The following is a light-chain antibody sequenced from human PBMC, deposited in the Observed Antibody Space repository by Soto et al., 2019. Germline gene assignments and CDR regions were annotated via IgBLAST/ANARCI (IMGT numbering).Light chain of an antibody. CDR1: NDISSR. CDR3: QHYTNWPLT. CDR2: DAS. J-gene: IGKJ4*01. V-gene: IGKV3-15*01. Sequence: EIVMTQFRVTLSVSPGERVTLSCRASNDISSRLAWYQQKPGQAPRLLIHDASTRATGLPARFSGSGSGTEFTLTISSVQSEDFAVYYCQHYTNWPLTFGGGTKVDIK.